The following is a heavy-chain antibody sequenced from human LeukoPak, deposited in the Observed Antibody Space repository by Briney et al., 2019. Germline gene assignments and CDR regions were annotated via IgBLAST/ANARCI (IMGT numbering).Heavy chain of an antibody. CDR3: ARDGVGGGSSSWLRNYYYYYMDV. V-gene: IGHV4-39*07. CDR1: GGSISSNSYY. J-gene: IGHJ6*03. CDR2: IYYSGST. Sequence: SETLSLTCAVSGGSISSNSYYWGWIRQPPGKGLEWIGSIYYSGSTYYNPSLKSRVTISVDTSKNQFSLKLSSVTAADTAVYYCARDGVGGGSSSWLRNYYYYYMDVWGKGTTVTVSS. D-gene: IGHD6-13*01.